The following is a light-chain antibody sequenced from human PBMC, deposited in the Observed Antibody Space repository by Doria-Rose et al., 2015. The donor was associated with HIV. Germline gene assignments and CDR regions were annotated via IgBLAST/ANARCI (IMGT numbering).Light chain of an antibody. V-gene: IGKV4-1*01. CDR1: QSLLYTSKNY. Sequence: TQSPESLGMSLGERATLNCKSNQSLLYTSKNYLAWYQQKPGQPPTWLIYWASTRQSVVPDRFSGSGSATDFTLTISSLEAEDVAVYYCQQYYDTPSFGPGTTVDIK. J-gene: IGKJ3*01. CDR3: QQYYDTPS. CDR2: WAS.